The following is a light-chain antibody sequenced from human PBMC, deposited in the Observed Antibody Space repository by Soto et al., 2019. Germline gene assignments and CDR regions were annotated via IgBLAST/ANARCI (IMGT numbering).Light chain of an antibody. CDR1: QGISRY. CDR2: AAS. J-gene: IGKJ4*01. V-gene: IGKV1-9*01. CDR3: QQGSSPLLP. Sequence: IQLTQSPSSLSASVGDSVTITCRASQGISRYLAWYQQKPGRAPKLLISAASTLQSGFPSRFSGSGSVTDFTLSISSLQPEAFAVYYCQQGSSPLLPFGGGTSVEIK.